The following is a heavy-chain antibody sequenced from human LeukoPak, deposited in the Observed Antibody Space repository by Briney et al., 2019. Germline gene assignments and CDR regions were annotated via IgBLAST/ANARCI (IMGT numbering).Heavy chain of an antibody. J-gene: IGHJ3*02. V-gene: IGHV4-61*01. D-gene: IGHD2-21*01. CDR3: ARDPKRGFLDAFDI. CDR1: GGSVSSGSYY. Sequence: PSETLSLTCTVSGGSVSSGSYYWSWIRQPPGKGLEWIGYIYYSGSTNYNPSLKSRVTISVDTSKNQFSLKLSSVTAADTAVYYCARDPKRGFLDAFDIWGQGTMVTVSS. CDR2: IYYSGST.